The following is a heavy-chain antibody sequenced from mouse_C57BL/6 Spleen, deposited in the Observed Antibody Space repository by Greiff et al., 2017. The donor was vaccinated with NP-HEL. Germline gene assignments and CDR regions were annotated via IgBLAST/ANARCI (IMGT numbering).Heavy chain of an antibody. V-gene: IGHV1-42*01. CDR1: GYSFTGYY. J-gene: IGHJ2*01. D-gene: IGHD2-5*01. CDR2: INPSTGGT. Sequence: VQLQQSGPELVKPGASVKISCKASGYSFTGYYMNWVKQSPEKSLEWIGEINPSTGGTTYNQKFKAKATLTVDKSSSTAYMQLKSLTSEDSAVYYCARSYYSNYVDYWGQGTTLTVSS. CDR3: ARSYYSNYVDY.